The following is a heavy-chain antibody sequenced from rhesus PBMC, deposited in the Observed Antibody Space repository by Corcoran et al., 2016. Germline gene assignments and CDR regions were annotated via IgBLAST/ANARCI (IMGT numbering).Heavy chain of an antibody. CDR2: IAPSDSDT. J-gene: IGHJ4*01. Sequence: EVQLVQSGAEVKRPGESLKISCKTSGNSFTSYWTSWVRQMPGKGLEWMGAIAPSDSDTRYSPSFQGQVTISADKSISTAYLQWSSLKASDSATYYCAKGGELAAAGLYYWGQGVLVTVSS. D-gene: IGHD6-31*01. CDR3: AKGGELAAAGLYY. V-gene: IGHV5-2*01. CDR1: GNSFTSYW.